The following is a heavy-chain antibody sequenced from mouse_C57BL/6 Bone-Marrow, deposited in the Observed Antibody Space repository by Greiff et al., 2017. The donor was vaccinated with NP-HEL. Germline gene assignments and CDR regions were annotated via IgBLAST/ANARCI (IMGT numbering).Heavy chain of an antibody. V-gene: IGHV1-82*01. J-gene: IGHJ4*01. Sequence: VQLQQSGPELVKPGASVKISCKASGYAFSSSWMNWVKQRPGKGLEWIGRIYPGDGDTNYNGKFKGKATLTADKSSSTAYMQLSSLTSEDSAVYFCARDYEYDGGDYYAMDYWGQGTSVTVSS. CDR3: ARDYEYDGGDYYAMDY. D-gene: IGHD2-4*01. CDR2: IYPGDGDT. CDR1: GYAFSSSW.